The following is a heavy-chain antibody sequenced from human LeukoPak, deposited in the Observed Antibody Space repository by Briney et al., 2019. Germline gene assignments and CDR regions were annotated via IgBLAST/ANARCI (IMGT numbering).Heavy chain of an antibody. Sequence: SETLSLTCSVSGGSINSDYWNWIRQPPGKGLEWIGYIYHSGSTYYNPSLKSRVTISVDTSKNQFSLKLSSVTAADTAVYYCARKGRGGRHYYYYYGMDVWGQGTTVTVSS. CDR3: ARKGRGGRHYYYYYGMDV. CDR1: GGSINSDY. J-gene: IGHJ6*02. D-gene: IGHD2-15*01. CDR2: IYHSGST. V-gene: IGHV4-59*06.